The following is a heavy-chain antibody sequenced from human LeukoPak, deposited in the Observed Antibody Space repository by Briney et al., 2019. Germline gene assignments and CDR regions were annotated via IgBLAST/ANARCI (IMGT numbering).Heavy chain of an antibody. V-gene: IGHV4-39*01. CDR2: IYYSGST. D-gene: IGHD6-19*01. J-gene: IGHJ4*02. Sequence: PSETLSLTCTVSGGSISSSSYYWGWIRQPPGKGLEWIGSIYYSGSTYYNPSLKSRVTISVDTSKNQFSLKLSSVTAADTAVYHCARAIAEAGPIDYWGQGTLVTVSS. CDR3: ARAIAEAGPIDY. CDR1: GGSISSSSYY.